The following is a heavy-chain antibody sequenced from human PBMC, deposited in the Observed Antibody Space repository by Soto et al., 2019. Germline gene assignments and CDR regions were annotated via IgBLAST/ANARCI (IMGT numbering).Heavy chain of an antibody. D-gene: IGHD4-17*01. CDR1: GFTFSSYG. V-gene: IGHV3-33*01. J-gene: IGHJ5*02. CDR3: ARSDTVTRNWSDP. CDR2: IWYDGSNK. Sequence: QVQLVESGGGVVQPGRSLRLSCAASGFTFSSYGMHWVRQAPGKGLEWVAVIWYDGSNKYYADSVKGRFTISRDNSKNTLYLQMNSLRAEDTAVYYCARSDTVTRNWSDPWGQGTLVTVSS.